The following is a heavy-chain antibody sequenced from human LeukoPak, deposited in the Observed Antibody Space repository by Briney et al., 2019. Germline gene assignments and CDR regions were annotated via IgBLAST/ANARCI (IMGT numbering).Heavy chain of an antibody. CDR1: GFTFSDYY. V-gene: IGHV3-11*04. D-gene: IGHD3-16*02. CDR2: ISSSGSTI. J-gene: IGHJ3*02. CDR3: ARAGIMITFGGVIDPSGAFDI. Sequence: GGSLRLSCAASGFTFSDYYMSWIRQAPGKGLEWVSYISSSGSTIYYADSVKGRFTISRDNAKNSLYLQMNSLRAEDTAVYYCARAGIMITFGGVIDPSGAFDIWGQGTMVTVSS.